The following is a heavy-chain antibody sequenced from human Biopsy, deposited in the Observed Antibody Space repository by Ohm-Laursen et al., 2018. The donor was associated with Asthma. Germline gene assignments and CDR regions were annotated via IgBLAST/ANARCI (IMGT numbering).Heavy chain of an antibody. Sequence: SLRLSCAASGFVFRSHAMHWVRQAPGKGLEWVAVVSYDGGVAHYADSMKGRFTISRDNAKSTLYLQMNRLRTGDTAVYYCAKRRGYSDLTDFDRWGQGTLVTVSS. CDR3: AKRRGYSDLTDFDR. CDR1: GFVFRSHA. CDR2: VSYDGGVA. D-gene: IGHD3-3*01. J-gene: IGHJ4*02. V-gene: IGHV3-30*18.